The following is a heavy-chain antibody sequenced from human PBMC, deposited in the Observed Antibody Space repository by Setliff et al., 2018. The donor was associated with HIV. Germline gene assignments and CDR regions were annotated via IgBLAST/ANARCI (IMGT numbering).Heavy chain of an antibody. V-gene: IGHV3-30-3*02. D-gene: IGHD6-19*01. CDR2: ISYDGNNK. Sequence: PGGSLRLSCAASGFTFSTYAMHWVRQAPGKGLEWVSVISYDGNNKYYADSVKGRFTISRDNSKNTLFLQVNSLRVEDTAVYYCAKNLYRSPWSPLDYWGQGTQVTVSS. CDR3: AKNLYRSPWSPLDY. J-gene: IGHJ4*02. CDR1: GFTFSTYA.